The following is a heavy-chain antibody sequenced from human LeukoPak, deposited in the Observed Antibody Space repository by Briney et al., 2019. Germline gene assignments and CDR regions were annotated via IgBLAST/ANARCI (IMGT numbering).Heavy chain of an antibody. V-gene: IGHV3-21*06. CDR3: ARDTYDILTGYYKCAFDI. J-gene: IGHJ3*02. CDR2: ISSSSSYI. CDR1: GFTFSSYT. Sequence: GGSLRLSCAASGFTFSSYTMNWVRQAPGKGLEWVSSISSSSSYIYYADSVKGRFTISRDNAKNSLYLQMNSLRAEDTAVYYCARDTYDILTGYYKCAFDIWGQGTMVTVSS. D-gene: IGHD3-9*01.